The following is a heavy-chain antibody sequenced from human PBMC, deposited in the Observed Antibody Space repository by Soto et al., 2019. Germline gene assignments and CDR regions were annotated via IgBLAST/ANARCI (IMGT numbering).Heavy chain of an antibody. CDR2: ILYDGSDK. V-gene: IGHV3-30*18. CDR3: AKAGGGFGDFVHH. D-gene: IGHD3-10*01. CDR1: GFTFSSYG. Sequence: GGSLRLSCAASGFTFSSYGMHWVRQAPGKGLEWVAGILYDGSDKYYADSVKGRFAISRENSKNTLYLQMNSLRSEDSAVYYCAKAGGGFGDFVHHWGQGTPVTVSS. J-gene: IGHJ4*02.